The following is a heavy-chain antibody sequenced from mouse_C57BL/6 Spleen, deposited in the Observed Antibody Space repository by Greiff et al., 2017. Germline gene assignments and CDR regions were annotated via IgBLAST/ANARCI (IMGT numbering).Heavy chain of an antibody. J-gene: IGHJ3*01. CDR3: AALYYGSSYGFAY. D-gene: IGHD1-1*01. CDR1: GYTFTSYW. Sequence: VQLQQSGAELVKPGASVKLSCKASGYTFTSYWMQWVKQRPGQGLEWIGEIDPSDSYTNYNQKFKGKATLTVDTSSSTAYMQLSSLTSEDSAVYYCAALYYGSSYGFAYWGQGTLVTVSA. V-gene: IGHV1-50*01. CDR2: IDPSDSYT.